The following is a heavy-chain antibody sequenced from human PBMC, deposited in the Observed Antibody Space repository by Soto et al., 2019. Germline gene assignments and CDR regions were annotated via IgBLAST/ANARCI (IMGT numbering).Heavy chain of an antibody. Sequence: QVQLVQSGAEVQKPGSSVKVSCKASGGTFSSYTISWVRQAPGQGLEWMGRIIPILGIANYAQKFQGRVTITADKSTSTAYMELSSLRSEDTAVYYCARLSTAMVTLDYWGQGTLVTVSS. J-gene: IGHJ4*02. CDR3: ARLSTAMVTLDY. V-gene: IGHV1-69*02. CDR1: GGTFSSYT. D-gene: IGHD5-18*01. CDR2: IIPILGIA.